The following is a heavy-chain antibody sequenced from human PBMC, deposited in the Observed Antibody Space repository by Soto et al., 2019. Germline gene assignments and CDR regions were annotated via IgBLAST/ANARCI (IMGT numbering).Heavy chain of an antibody. J-gene: IGHJ4*02. V-gene: IGHV1-69*01. Sequence: QVQLVQSGAEVKKPGSSVKVSCKASGGTFSSYAISWVRQAPGQGLEWMGGIIPICGTANYAQKFQGRVTITADESTSTAYMERISLRCEDTAVYYCARDSGGGKPAEYWGQGTLVTVSS. D-gene: IGHD2-15*01. CDR2: IIPICGTA. CDR3: ARDSGGGKPAEY. CDR1: GGTFSSYA.